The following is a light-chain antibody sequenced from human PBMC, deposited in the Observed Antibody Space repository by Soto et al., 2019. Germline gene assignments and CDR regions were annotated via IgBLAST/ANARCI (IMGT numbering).Light chain of an antibody. CDR1: SSDVGGYNR. V-gene: IGLV2-18*02. J-gene: IGLJ3*02. CDR3: VSYIESSLTHWV. Sequence: QSVLTQPPSASGSPGQSVTISCTGTSSDVGGYNRVSWYQHHAGKGPKMLIFEVDNRPSGISDRFSGSKSGDTASLTISDLQAEDEADYYCVSYIESSLTHWVFGGGTKVTVL. CDR2: EVD.